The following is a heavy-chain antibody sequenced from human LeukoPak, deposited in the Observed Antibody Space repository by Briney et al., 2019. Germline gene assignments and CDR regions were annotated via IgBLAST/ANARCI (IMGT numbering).Heavy chain of an antibody. J-gene: IGHJ4*02. V-gene: IGHV3-9*01. CDR1: GFTFDDYA. Sequence: GGSLRLSCAASGFTFDDYAMHWVRQAPGKGLEWVSGISWNSGSIGYADSVRGRFTISRDNAKNSLYLQMNSLRAEDTAVYYCARGPAYSSSWYFDYWGQGTLVTVSS. CDR3: ARGPAYSSSWYFDY. CDR2: ISWNSGSI. D-gene: IGHD6-13*01.